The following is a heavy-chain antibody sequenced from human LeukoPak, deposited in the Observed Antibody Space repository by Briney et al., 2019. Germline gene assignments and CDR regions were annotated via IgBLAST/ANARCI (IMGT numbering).Heavy chain of an antibody. CDR1: GYTFTSYG. J-gene: IGHJ4*02. Sequence: ASVKVSGKASGYTFTSYGISWVRQAPGQGLEWMGWISAYNGNTNYAQKPQGRVTMTTDTSTSTAYMELRSLRSDDTAVYYCARSGDSYGTGDYWGQGTLVTVSS. D-gene: IGHD5-18*01. CDR2: ISAYNGNT. CDR3: ARSGDSYGTGDY. V-gene: IGHV1-18*04.